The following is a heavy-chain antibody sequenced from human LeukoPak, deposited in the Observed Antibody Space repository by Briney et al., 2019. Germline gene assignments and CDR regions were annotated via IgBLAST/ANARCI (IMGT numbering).Heavy chain of an antibody. D-gene: IGHD6-13*01. CDR1: GYSFTSYW. Sequence: GESLKISCKGSGYSFTSYWISWVRQMPGKGLEWMGRIDPSDSYTNYSPSFQGHVTISADESISTAYLQWSSLKASDTAMYYCARPIAAAGTVWLRWGQGTLVTVSS. CDR3: ARPIAAAGTVWLR. J-gene: IGHJ4*02. V-gene: IGHV5-10-1*01. CDR2: IDPSDSYT.